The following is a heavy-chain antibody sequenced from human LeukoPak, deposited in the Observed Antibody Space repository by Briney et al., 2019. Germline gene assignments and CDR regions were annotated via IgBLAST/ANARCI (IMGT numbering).Heavy chain of an antibody. CDR3: AARETATISF. Sequence: GGSLRLSCAASEFSVGSNYMTWVRQAPGKGLEWVSDISGSGGSTYYADSVKGRFTISRDNSKNTLSLQMNSLRAEDTAVYYCAARETATISFWGQGTLVTVSS. CDR2: ISGSGGST. V-gene: IGHV3-23*01. CDR1: EFSVGSNY. D-gene: IGHD5-24*01. J-gene: IGHJ4*02.